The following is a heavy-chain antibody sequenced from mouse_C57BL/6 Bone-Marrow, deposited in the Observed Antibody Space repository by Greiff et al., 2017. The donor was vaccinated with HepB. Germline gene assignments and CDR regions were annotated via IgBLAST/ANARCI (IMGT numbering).Heavy chain of an antibody. V-gene: IGHV10-1*01. Sequence: EVKVVESGGGLVQPKGSLKLSCAASGFSFNTYAMNWVRQAPGKGLEWVARIRSKSNNYATYYADSVKDRFTISRDDSESMLYLQMNNLKTEDTAMYYCVRQSDSYWGQGTLVTVSA. J-gene: IGHJ3*01. CDR2: IRSKSNNYAT. CDR3: VRQSDSY. CDR1: GFSFNTYA.